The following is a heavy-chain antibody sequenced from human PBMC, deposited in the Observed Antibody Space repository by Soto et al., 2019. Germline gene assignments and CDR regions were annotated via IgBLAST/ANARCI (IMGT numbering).Heavy chain of an antibody. V-gene: IGHV3-21*04. CDR1: GFTFSSYS. J-gene: IGHJ6*02. Sequence: GGSLRLSCAASGFTFSSYSMNWVRQAPGKGLEWVSSISSSSSYIYYADSVKGRFTISRDNAKNSPYLQMNSLRAEDTAVYYCARDERDYGDPNRPPYYYGMDVWGQGTTVTVSS. D-gene: IGHD4-17*01. CDR3: ARDERDYGDPNRPPYYYGMDV. CDR2: ISSSSSYI.